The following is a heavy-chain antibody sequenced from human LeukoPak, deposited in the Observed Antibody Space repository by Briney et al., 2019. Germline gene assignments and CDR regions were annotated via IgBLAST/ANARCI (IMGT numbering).Heavy chain of an antibody. CDR2: ISSSNSTI. CDR1: GFTFSSYS. J-gene: IGHJ3*02. CDR3: ARDGYSSSWSRDDAFDI. Sequence: GGCLRLSCAASGFTFSSYSMNWVRQAPGQGLEWVSYISSSNSTIYYAASVKGRLTTSRDNAKNSLYLQMNSLRAEDTAVYYCARDGYSSSWSRDDAFDIWGQGTMVTVSS. V-gene: IGHV3-48*01. D-gene: IGHD6-13*01.